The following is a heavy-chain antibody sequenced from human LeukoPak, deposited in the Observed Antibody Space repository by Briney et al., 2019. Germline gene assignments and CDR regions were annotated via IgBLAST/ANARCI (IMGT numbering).Heavy chain of an antibody. D-gene: IGHD6-19*01. CDR1: GYTFTSYY. V-gene: IGHV1-46*01. CDR3: AREDSGPGYSSGWYP. CDR2: INPSGGST. Sequence: ASVKVSCKASGYTFTSYYMHWVRQAPGQGLEWMGIINPSGGSTSYAQKFQGRVTMTRDMSTSTVYMELSSLRSDDTAVYYCAREDSGPGYSSGWYPWGQGTLVTVSS. J-gene: IGHJ5*02.